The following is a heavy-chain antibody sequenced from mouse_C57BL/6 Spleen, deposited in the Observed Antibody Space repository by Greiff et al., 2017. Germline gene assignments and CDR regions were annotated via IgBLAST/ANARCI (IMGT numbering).Heavy chain of an antibody. V-gene: IGHV1-81*01. CDR2: IYPRSGNT. CDR1: GYTFTSYG. CDR3: ASKEGTYDGSRGNFDY. D-gene: IGHD1-1*01. Sequence: QVQLKESGAELARPGASVKLSCKASGYTFTSYGISWVKQRTGQGLEWIGEIYPRSGNTYYNEKFKGKATLTADKSSSTAYMELRSLTSEDSAVYFCASKEGTYDGSRGNFDYWGQGTTLTVSS. J-gene: IGHJ2*01.